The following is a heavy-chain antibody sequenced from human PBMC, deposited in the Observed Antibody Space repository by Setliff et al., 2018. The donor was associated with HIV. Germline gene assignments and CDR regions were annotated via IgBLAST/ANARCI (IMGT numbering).Heavy chain of an antibody. Sequence: SETLSLTCTVSGGSISSHYWSWIRQPPGKGLEWIGYIYSTGSTNYNPSLKSRVTISVDTSKNQFSLQLSSVTAADTAVYYCARVQWDLLYVPDAFDIWGQGIMVTV. D-gene: IGHD1-26*01. CDR1: GGSISSHY. CDR2: IYSTGST. V-gene: IGHV4-59*11. CDR3: ARVQWDLLYVPDAFDI. J-gene: IGHJ3*02.